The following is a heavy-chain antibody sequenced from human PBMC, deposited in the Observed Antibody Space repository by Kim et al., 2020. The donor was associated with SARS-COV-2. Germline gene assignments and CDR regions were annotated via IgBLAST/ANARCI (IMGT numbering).Heavy chain of an antibody. CDR2: ISAYNGNT. J-gene: IGHJ5*02. V-gene: IGHV1-18*01. D-gene: IGHD2-2*01. Sequence: ASVKVSCKASGYTFTSYGISWVRQAPGQGLEWMGWISAYNGNTNYAQKLQGRVTMTTDTSTSTAYMELRSLRSDDTAVYYCARDLDCSSTSCYSYNWFDPWGQGTLVTVSS. CDR3: ARDLDCSSTSCYSYNWFDP. CDR1: GYTFTSYG.